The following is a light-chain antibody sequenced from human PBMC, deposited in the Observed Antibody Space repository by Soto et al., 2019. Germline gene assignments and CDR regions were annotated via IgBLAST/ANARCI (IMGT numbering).Light chain of an antibody. CDR1: QSVSSSY. CDR2: GAS. Sequence: EIVLTQSPGTLSLSPGERATLSCRASQSVSSSYLAWYQQKPGQAPRLLIYGASSRANGIPDRFSGSGSGTDFTLTISRLEPEDFAVYYCQQYGSSRTFGPGTKVDIK. CDR3: QQYGSSRT. J-gene: IGKJ3*01. V-gene: IGKV3-20*01.